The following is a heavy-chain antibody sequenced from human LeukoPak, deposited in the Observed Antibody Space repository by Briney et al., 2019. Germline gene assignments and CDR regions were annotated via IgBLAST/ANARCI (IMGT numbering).Heavy chain of an antibody. D-gene: IGHD5-18*01. J-gene: IGHJ4*02. CDR3: ARGVTRGYIYGD. CDR1: GGSISVGSYC. Sequence: SETLSLTCTVSGGSISVGSYCWAWIRQPPGKTLEWIGSIYSSGSTYYNPSLKSRVIIIIDTPKNHFSLTLSSVTAADTAVYYCARGVTRGYIYGDWGQGTLVTVSS. V-gene: IGHV4-39*07. CDR2: IYSSGST.